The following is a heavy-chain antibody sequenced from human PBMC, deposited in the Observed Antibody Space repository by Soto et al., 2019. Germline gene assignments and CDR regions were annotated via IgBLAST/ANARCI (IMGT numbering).Heavy chain of an antibody. D-gene: IGHD3-3*01. Sequence: QVQLVQSGAEVKKPGSSVKVSCKASGGTFSSYAISWVRQAPGQGLEWMGGIIPIFGTANYAQKFQGRVTITADESTSTAYMELSSLRSEDTAVYYCARGPGSITISGVVITSFDYWGQGTLVTVSS. CDR2: IIPIFGTA. CDR3: ARGPGSITISGVVITSFDY. CDR1: GGTFSSYA. J-gene: IGHJ4*02. V-gene: IGHV1-69*12.